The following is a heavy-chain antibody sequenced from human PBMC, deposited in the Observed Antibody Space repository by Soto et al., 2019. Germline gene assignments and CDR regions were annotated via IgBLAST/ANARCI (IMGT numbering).Heavy chain of an antibody. Sequence: ASVKVSCKASGYTFTSYDINWVRQATGQGLEWMGWMNPNSGNTGYAQKFQGRVTMTRNTSISTAYMELSSLRSEDTAVYYCARSRGSSWADAFDIWGQGTMVTVS. D-gene: IGHD6-13*01. CDR1: GYTFTSYD. V-gene: IGHV1-8*01. J-gene: IGHJ3*02. CDR3: ARSRGSSWADAFDI. CDR2: MNPNSGNT.